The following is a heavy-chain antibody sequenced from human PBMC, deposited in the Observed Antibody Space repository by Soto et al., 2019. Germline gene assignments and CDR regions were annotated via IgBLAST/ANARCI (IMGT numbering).Heavy chain of an antibody. J-gene: IGHJ4*02. Sequence: PGGSLRLSCAASGFTFSGYIMNWVRQAPGKGLEWVSSISGSSTYIYYTDSVKGRFTISRDNAKYSLYLQVSSLRAEDTAVYYCARGPGYCSATSCYFYLDDWGQGTLVTVSS. CDR2: ISGSSTYI. D-gene: IGHD2-2*01. CDR1: GFTFSGYI. CDR3: ARGPGYCSATSCYFYLDD. V-gene: IGHV3-21*01.